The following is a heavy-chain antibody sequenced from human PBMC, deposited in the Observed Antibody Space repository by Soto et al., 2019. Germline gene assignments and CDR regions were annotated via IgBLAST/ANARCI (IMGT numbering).Heavy chain of an antibody. J-gene: IGHJ6*02. V-gene: IGHV4-34*01. D-gene: IGHD2-2*02. Sequence: KTSETMSLTCAVYGGSFSGYYWSWIRQPPGKGLEWIGEINHSGSTNYNPSLKRRVTISVDTSKNQFSLKLSSVTAADTAVYYCARKRTVVVPAAIRYYYYYYGMDVWGQGTTVTVSS. CDR2: INHSGST. CDR3: ARKRTVVVPAAIRYYYYYYGMDV. CDR1: GGSFSGYY.